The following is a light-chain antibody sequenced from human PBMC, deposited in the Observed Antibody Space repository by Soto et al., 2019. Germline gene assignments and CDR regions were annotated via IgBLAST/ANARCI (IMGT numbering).Light chain of an antibody. CDR1: DSDVGAYNY. CDR3: SSYTTSSTWV. Sequence: QSVLTQPASVSGSPGQSITISCTGTDSDVGAYNYVSWYQQHPGKAPKLMIYEVINRPSGVSSRFSGSKSGNAASLTISGLQAEDETDYYCSSYTTSSTWVFGGGTKVTVL. CDR2: EVI. V-gene: IGLV2-14*03. J-gene: IGLJ3*02.